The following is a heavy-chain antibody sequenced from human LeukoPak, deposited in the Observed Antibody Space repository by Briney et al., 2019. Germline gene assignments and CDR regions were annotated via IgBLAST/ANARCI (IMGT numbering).Heavy chain of an antibody. J-gene: IGHJ6*02. CDR1: GFTVSSNY. V-gene: IGHV3-53*01. Sequence: GGSLRLSCAASGFTVSSNYMNWVRQAPGKGLEWVSVIYSGGITYYADSVKGRFTISRDNSKSTLYLQMNSLRAEDTAVYYCARESAVRGILSGMDVWGQGTTVTVSS. CDR2: IYSGGIT. D-gene: IGHD3-10*01. CDR3: ARESAVRGILSGMDV.